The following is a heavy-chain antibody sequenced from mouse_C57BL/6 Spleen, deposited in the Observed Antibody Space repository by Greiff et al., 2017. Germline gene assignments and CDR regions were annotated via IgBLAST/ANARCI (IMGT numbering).Heavy chain of an antibody. V-gene: IGHV5-4*03. CDR1: GFTFSSYA. CDR2: ISDGGSYT. CDR3: ARGGNERGFAY. J-gene: IGHJ3*01. Sequence: DVMLVESGGGLVKPGGSLKLSCAASGFTFSSYAMSWVRQTPEKRLEWVATISDGGSYTYYPDNVKGRFTISRDNAKNNLYLQMSHLKSEDTAMYYCARGGNERGFAYWGQGTLVTVSA.